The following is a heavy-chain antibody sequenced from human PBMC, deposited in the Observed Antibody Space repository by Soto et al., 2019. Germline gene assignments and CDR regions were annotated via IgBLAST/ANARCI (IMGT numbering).Heavy chain of an antibody. Sequence: EVQLVESGGGLVQPGGSLRLSCAVSGFTFSSYSMNWVRQAPGKGLEWVSYISSGSGTTYYADSVKGRFSISRDNANNSLYPQMNSLRVEDTAVYYCAKSGTYRRMDVWGQGTTVTVSS. V-gene: IGHV3-48*01. CDR2: ISSGSGTT. D-gene: IGHD6-25*01. J-gene: IGHJ6*02. CDR3: AKSGTYRRMDV. CDR1: GFTFSSYS.